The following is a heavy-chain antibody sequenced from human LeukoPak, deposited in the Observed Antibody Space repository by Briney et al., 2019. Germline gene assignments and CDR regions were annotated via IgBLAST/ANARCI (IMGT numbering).Heavy chain of an antibody. CDR2: ISSSGSTI. Sequence: PGGSLRLSCAASGFTFSSYEMNWVRQAPGKGLEWVSYISSSGSTIYYADSVKGRFTISRDNAKNSLYLQMNSLRAEDTAVYYCARGGQWLAQVARSPIDYWGQGTLVTVSS. CDR3: ARGGQWLAQVARSPIDY. CDR1: GFTFSSYE. J-gene: IGHJ4*02. V-gene: IGHV3-48*03. D-gene: IGHD6-19*01.